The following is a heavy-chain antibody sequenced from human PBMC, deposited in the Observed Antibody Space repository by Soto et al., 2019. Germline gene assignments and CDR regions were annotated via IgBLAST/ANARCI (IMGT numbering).Heavy chain of an antibody. D-gene: IGHD1-7*01. J-gene: IGHJ4*02. CDR3: PRWGGSGTNCNLNHRSFAL. V-gene: IGHV3-33*01. CDR1: GFIFNEYG. Sequence: QVQLVESGGGVVQPGRSLRLSCAASGFIFNEYGMHWVRQAPGKGLEWVAVIWYDGSNKYYADSVRGGFTFSRYNSRNPMSLRTNSLRVEYTVIYYCPRWGGSGTNCNLNHRSFALWGQETLVTVAS. CDR2: IWYDGSNK.